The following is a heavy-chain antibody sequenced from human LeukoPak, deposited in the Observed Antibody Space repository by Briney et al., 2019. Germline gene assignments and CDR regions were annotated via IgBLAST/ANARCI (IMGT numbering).Heavy chain of an antibody. Sequence: PGGSLRLSCAASGFAFSSYAMSWVREAPGEGLEWGSAISGSGGRTYYADSVKGRFTISRDNSMNTVYLQMNSLRAEDTAVYYGAKVSTGYSSSWIRPVFYGFDYWGQGTLVTVSS. J-gene: IGHJ4*02. V-gene: IGHV3-23*01. D-gene: IGHD6-13*01. CDR3: AKVSTGYSSSWIRPVFYGFDY. CDR2: ISGSGGRT. CDR1: GFAFSSYA.